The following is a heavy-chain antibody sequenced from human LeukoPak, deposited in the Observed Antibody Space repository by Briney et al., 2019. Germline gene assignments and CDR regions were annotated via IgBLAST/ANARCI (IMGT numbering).Heavy chain of an antibody. CDR3: AREHPYSSSSGLNYYYYGMDV. Sequence: SQTLSLTCAISGDSVSSNSAAWNWIRQSPSRGLEWLGRTYYRSKWYNDYAVSVKSRITINPDTSKNQFSLQLNSVTPEDTAVYYCAREHPYSSSSGLNYYYYGMDVWGQGTTVTVSS. V-gene: IGHV6-1*01. CDR2: TYYRSKWYN. J-gene: IGHJ6*02. CDR1: GDSVSSNSAA. D-gene: IGHD6-6*01.